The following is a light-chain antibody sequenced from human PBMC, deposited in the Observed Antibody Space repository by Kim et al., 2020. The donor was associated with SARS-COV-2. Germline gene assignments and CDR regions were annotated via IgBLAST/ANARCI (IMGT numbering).Light chain of an antibody. CDR1: TGAVTSGYY. CDR3: LLYSGGAQV. V-gene: IGLV7-43*01. CDR2: STS. J-gene: IGLJ3*02. Sequence: QAVVTQEPSLTVSSGGTVTLTCASSTGAVTSGYYPNWFQQKPGQPPRALIYSTSNTHSWTPARFSGSLLGGKAALTLSGVEPEDEAEYYCLLYSGGAQVFGGGTKLTVL.